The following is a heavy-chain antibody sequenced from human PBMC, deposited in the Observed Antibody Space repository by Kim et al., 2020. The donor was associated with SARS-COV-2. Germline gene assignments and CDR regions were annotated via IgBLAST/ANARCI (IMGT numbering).Heavy chain of an antibody. D-gene: IGHD6-13*01. V-gene: IGHV3-21*01. J-gene: IGHJ6*02. CDR1: GFTFSSYS. Sequence: GGSLRLSCAASGFTFSSYSMNWVRQAPGKGLEWVSSISSSSSYIYYADSVKGRFTISRDNAKNSLYLQMNSLRAEDMAVYYCALAAAGYYYGMDVWGQGTTVTVSS. CDR2: ISSSSSYI. CDR3: ALAAAGYYYGMDV.